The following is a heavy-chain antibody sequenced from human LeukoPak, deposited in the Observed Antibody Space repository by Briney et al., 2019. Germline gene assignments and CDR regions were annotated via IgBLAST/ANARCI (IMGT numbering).Heavy chain of an antibody. D-gene: IGHD1-26*01. Sequence: GGTLRLSCAASGFTFSSYGMSWVRQAPGKGLEWVSVIYSGGSTYYADSVKGRFTISRDNSKNTLYLQTNNLRAEDTAVYYCARGRPVGASTVEDYWGQGTLVTVSS. V-gene: IGHV3-66*01. J-gene: IGHJ4*02. CDR1: GFTFSSYG. CDR2: IYSGGST. CDR3: ARGRPVGASTVEDY.